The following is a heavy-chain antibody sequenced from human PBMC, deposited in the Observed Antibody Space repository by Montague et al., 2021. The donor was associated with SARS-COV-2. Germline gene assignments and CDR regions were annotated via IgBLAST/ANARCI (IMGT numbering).Heavy chain of an antibody. CDR3: ARIVGDCSSDSCYSVR. V-gene: IGHV4-39*01. J-gene: IGHJ4*02. Sequence: SETLSLTCAVSGASINSTSYYWGWIRQPPGKGLDCIGSFYYTGTTCYTPSLKSRVTISGDTSKNQFSLKLTSVTAADTAVYYCARIVGDCSSDSCYSVRWGQGTLVTVSS. CDR1: GASINSTSYY. D-gene: IGHD2-21*01. CDR2: FYYTGTT.